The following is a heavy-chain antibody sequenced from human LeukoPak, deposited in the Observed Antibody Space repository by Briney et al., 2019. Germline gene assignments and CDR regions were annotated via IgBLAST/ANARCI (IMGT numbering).Heavy chain of an antibody. CDR1: GFTFSNYW. CDR2: INQDGSEE. CDR3: ASASSHRIGAGGDY. V-gene: IGHV3-7*01. D-gene: IGHD6-13*01. J-gene: IGHJ4*02. Sequence: GGSLRLSCAASGFTFSNYWMTWVRQAPGKGLEWVAHINQDGSEEHYMDSAKGRFTISTDSAKNTVYLQMDSLRAEDTAVYYCASASSHRIGAGGDYWGQGTLVTVSS.